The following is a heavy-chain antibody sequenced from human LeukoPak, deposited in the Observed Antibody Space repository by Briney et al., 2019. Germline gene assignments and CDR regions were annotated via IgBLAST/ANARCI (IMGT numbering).Heavy chain of an antibody. Sequence: GGSLRLSCAASGFTFSSYAMHWVRQAPGKGLEYVSAISSNGGSTYYANSVKGRFTISRDNSKNTLYLQMGSLRSDDTAVYYCARESVVVPAAMDFLAAAEDYWGQGTLVTVSS. J-gene: IGHJ4*02. V-gene: IGHV3-64*01. CDR1: GFTFSSYA. D-gene: IGHD2-2*01. CDR3: ARESVVVPAAMDFLAAAEDY. CDR2: ISSNGGST.